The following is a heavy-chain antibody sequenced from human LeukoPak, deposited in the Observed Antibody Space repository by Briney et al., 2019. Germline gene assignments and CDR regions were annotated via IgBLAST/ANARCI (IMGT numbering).Heavy chain of an antibody. J-gene: IGHJ5*02. Sequence: SETLSLTCAVYGGSFSGYYWSWIRQPPGKGLEWIGEINHSGSTNYNPSLKSRVTISVDTSKNQFSLKLSSVTAADTAVYYCAKIDGWDWFDPWGQGTLVTVSS. CDR2: INHSGST. CDR3: AKIDGWDWFDP. V-gene: IGHV4-34*01. CDR1: GGSFSGYY. D-gene: IGHD3-16*01.